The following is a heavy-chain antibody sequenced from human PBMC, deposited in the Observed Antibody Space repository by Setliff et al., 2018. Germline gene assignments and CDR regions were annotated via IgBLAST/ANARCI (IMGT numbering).Heavy chain of an antibody. Sequence: PSETLSLTCTVSGGSISNYYWSWIRQPAGKGLEWIGRIYTSGSTNYNPSLKSRVTMSVDTSENQFSLKLSSVTAADTAVYYCARKGISALSGAFDMWGQGTMVT. V-gene: IGHV4-4*07. J-gene: IGHJ3*02. CDR2: IYTSGST. CDR1: GGSISNYY. D-gene: IGHD1-26*01. CDR3: ARKGISALSGAFDM.